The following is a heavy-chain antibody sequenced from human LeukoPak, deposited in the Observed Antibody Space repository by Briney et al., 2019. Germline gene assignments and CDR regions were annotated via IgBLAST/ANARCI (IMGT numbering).Heavy chain of an antibody. V-gene: IGHV3-21*01. J-gene: IGHJ4*02. CDR1: GFTFSSYS. CDR2: ISSSSSYI. D-gene: IGHD5-24*01. Sequence: GGSLRLSCAASGFTFSSYSTNWVRQAPGKGLEWVSSISSSSSYIYYADSVKGRFTISRDNAKNSLYLQMNSLRAEDTAVYYCARRVSDGFLFDYWGQGTLVTVSS. CDR3: ARRVSDGFLFDY.